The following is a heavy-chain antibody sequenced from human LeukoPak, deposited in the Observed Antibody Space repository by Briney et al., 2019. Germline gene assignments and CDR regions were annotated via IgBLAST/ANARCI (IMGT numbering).Heavy chain of an antibody. D-gene: IGHD3-9*01. CDR2: ISSSSSYI. J-gene: IGHJ4*02. CDR3: AKDLRDYDILTGYSEPFDY. V-gene: IGHV3-21*01. Sequence: PGGSLRLSCAASGFTFSSYSMNWVRQAPGKGLEWVSSISSSSSYIYYADSVKGRFTISRDNAKNSLYLQMNSLRAEDTAVYYCAKDLRDYDILTGYSEPFDYWGQGTLVTVSS. CDR1: GFTFSSYS.